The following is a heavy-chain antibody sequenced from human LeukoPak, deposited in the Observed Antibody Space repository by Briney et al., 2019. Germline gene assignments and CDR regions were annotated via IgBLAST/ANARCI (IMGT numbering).Heavy chain of an antibody. CDR1: GYTFTSYG. J-gene: IGHJ4*02. CDR3: ARAPRYCSGGSCYGEFDY. Sequence: ASVKVSCKASGYTFTSYGISWVRQAPGQGLEWMGWISAYNGNTNYAQKLQGRVTMTTDTSTSTAYMELRRLRSDDTAVYYCARAPRYCSGGSCYGEFDYWRQGTLVTVSS. CDR2: ISAYNGNT. V-gene: IGHV1-18*01. D-gene: IGHD2-15*01.